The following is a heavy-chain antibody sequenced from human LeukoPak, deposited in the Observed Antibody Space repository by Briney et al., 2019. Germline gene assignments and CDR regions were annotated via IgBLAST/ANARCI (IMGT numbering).Heavy chain of an antibody. CDR3: ARVEMATMGMYY. D-gene: IGHD5-24*01. CDR2: ISGSGVAT. CDR1: GFTFSSYA. J-gene: IGHJ4*02. V-gene: IGHV3-23*01. Sequence: GGSLRLSCAASGFTFSSYAVSWVRQAPGKGLEWVSSISGSGVATYSADSVKGRFTISRDNSKNTLYLQMNSLRAEDTAVYYCARVEMATMGMYYWGQGTLVTVSS.